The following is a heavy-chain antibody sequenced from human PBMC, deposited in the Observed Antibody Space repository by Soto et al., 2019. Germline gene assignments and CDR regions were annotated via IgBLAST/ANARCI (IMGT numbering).Heavy chain of an antibody. CDR3: ARGGSVNYYYYYMDV. V-gene: IGHV4-34*01. D-gene: IGHD3-10*01. J-gene: IGHJ6*03. Sequence: QVQLQQWGAGLLKPSETLSLTCAVYGGSFNGYYWSWIRQPPGKGLEWIGEINHSGNTNYNPSFKSRVTMSVDTSKNQFSLTVFSVTAADTAVYYCARGGSVNYYYYYMDVWGKGTTVTVSS. CDR2: INHSGNT. CDR1: GGSFNGYY.